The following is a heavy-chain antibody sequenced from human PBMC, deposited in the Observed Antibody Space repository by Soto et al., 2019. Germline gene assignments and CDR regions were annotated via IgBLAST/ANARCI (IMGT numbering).Heavy chain of an antibody. V-gene: IGHV4-31*03. Sequence: PSETLSLTCTVSGGSISSGGYYWSWIRQHPGKGLEWIGYIYYSGITYYNPSLKSRVTISVDTSKNQFSLKLSSVTAADTAVYYCAGDLDKRPHFDYWGQGTLVTVSS. CDR1: GGSISSGGYY. CDR3: AGDLDKRPHFDY. CDR2: IYYSGIT. J-gene: IGHJ4*02. D-gene: IGHD2-2*03.